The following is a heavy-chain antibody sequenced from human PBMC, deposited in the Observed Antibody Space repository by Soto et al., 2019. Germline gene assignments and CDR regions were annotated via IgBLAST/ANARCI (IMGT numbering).Heavy chain of an antibody. CDR2: IYYSGST. V-gene: IGHV4-59*08. J-gene: IGHJ4*02. CDR3: ARPEGSYGYYFDY. CDR1: GGSISSYF. Sequence: SETLSLTCTVSGGSISSYFWSWIRQPPGKGLEWIGYIYYSGSTNYNPSLKSRVTISVDTSKNQFSLKLSSVTAADTAVYYCARPEGSYGYYFDYWGQGTLVTVSS. D-gene: IGHD5-18*01.